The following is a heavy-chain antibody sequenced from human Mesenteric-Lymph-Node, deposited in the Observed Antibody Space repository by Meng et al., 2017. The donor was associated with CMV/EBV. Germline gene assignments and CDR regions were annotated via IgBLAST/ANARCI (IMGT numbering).Heavy chain of an antibody. CDR3: AHRSDILTGYYPPPFDY. D-gene: IGHD3-9*01. CDR1: FSLSNSEVG. CDR2: IYWDDDK. J-gene: IGHJ4*02. Sequence: FSLSNSEVGVGWIRQPPGKALEWLALIYWDDDKRYSPSLKSRLTITKDTSKNQVVLRMTNVDPVDTATYYCAHRSDILTGYYPPPFDYWGQGTLVTVSS. V-gene: IGHV2-5*02.